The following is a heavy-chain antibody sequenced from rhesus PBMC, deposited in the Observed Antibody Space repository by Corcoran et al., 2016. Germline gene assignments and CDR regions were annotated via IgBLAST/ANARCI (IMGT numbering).Heavy chain of an antibody. CDR3: ARSPPAQYYFDY. J-gene: IGHJ4*01. V-gene: IGHV4-76*01. Sequence: QVQLQESGPGVVKPSETLSLTCAVSGFSISSGYDWSWIRQPPGKGLEWIGYIYGSSGSTNYNPSLKNRVPISKDTSKTQFSLRLSSVTAADTAVYYCARSPPAQYYFDYWGQGVLVTVSS. CDR1: GFSISSGYD. CDR2: IYGSSGST.